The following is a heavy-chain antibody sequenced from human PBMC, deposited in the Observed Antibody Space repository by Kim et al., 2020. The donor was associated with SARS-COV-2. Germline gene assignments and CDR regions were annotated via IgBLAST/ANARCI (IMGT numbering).Heavy chain of an antibody. CDR1: GFTFSSYA. CDR2: ISGKGTTT. Sequence: GGSLRLSCTASGFTFSSYAMTWFRLAPGKRLEWVSVISGKGTTTFYADSVKGRFFISRDNSKNTLYLQMNSLRADETAIYCCGADIHSSCYSPADYWC. CDR3: GADIHSSCYSPADY. J-gene: IGHJ4*01. D-gene: IGHD3-22*01. V-gene: IGHV3-23*01.